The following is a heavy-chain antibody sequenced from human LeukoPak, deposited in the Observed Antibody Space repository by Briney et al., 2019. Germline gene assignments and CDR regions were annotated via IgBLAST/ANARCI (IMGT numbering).Heavy chain of an antibody. J-gene: IGHJ2*01. CDR1: GGSISISSSNW. V-gene: IGHV4-4*02. Sequence: SETLSLTCAVSGGSISISSSNWWSWVRQPPGKGLEWIGEIFHSGSTNYNPSLKSRVTISVDKSKDQFSLKLSSLTAADTAVYYCARDLHGGNSFTSDWYFDLWGRGTLVTVSS. CDR2: IFHSGST. CDR3: ARDLHGGNSFTSDWYFDL. D-gene: IGHD4-23*01.